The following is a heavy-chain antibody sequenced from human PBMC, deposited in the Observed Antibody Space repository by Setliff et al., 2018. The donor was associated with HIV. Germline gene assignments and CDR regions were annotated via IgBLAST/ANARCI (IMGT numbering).Heavy chain of an antibody. V-gene: IGHV3-30*04. D-gene: IGHD2-15*01. CDR3: AKVGVHCSGGSCQSRDAFDI. Sequence: GGSLRLSCAASELTFSTHAIHWVRQAPGKGLEWVAVISYDGSNKYYGDSVKGRFTISRDNSKNTLYLQMNSLRAEDTAVYYCAKVGVHCSGGSCQSRDAFDIWGQGTMVTVSS. J-gene: IGHJ3*02. CDR2: ISYDGSNK. CDR1: ELTFSTHA.